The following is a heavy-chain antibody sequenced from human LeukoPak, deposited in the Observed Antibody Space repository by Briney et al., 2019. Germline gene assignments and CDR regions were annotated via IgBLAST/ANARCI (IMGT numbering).Heavy chain of an antibody. CDR3: AREVVVAATDGNYYYYYGMDV. V-gene: IGHV1-2*02. CDR2: INPNSGST. J-gene: IGHJ6*02. Sequence: GASVKVSCKASGYTFTGYYMHWVRQAPGQGLEWMGWINPNSGSTNYAQKFQGRVTMTRDTSISTAYMELSRLRSDDTAVYYCAREVVVAATDGNYYYYYGMDVWGQGTTVTVSS. CDR1: GYTFTGYY. D-gene: IGHD2-15*01.